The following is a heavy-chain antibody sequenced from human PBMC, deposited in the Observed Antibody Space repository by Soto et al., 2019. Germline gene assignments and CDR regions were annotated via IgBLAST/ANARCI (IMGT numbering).Heavy chain of an antibody. J-gene: IGHJ3*02. Sequence: GSLRLSCAASGFSFSTYEMNWVRQAPGKGLEWVSYISKNGIDIYYADSVKGRFTISRDNANNSLFLQMNRLRAEDTAVYYCAPRKSGSFNLGAFDIWGPGTMVTVSS. D-gene: IGHD3-10*01. V-gene: IGHV3-48*03. CDR3: APRKSGSFNLGAFDI. CDR1: GFSFSTYE. CDR2: ISKNGIDI.